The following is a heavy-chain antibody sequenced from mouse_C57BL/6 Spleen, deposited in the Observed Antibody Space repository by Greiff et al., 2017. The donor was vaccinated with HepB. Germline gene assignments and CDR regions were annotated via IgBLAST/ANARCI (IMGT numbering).Heavy chain of an antibody. CDR2: IDPETGGT. Sequence: VQLQQSGAELVRPGASVTLSCKASGYTFTDYEMHWVKQTPVHGLEWIGAIDPETGGTAYNQKFKGKAILTADKSSSTAYMELRSLTSEDSAVYYCTRGGQLRPDYYAMDYWGQGTSVTVSS. D-gene: IGHD3-2*02. CDR3: TRGGQLRPDYYAMDY. J-gene: IGHJ4*01. CDR1: GYTFTDYE. V-gene: IGHV1-15*01.